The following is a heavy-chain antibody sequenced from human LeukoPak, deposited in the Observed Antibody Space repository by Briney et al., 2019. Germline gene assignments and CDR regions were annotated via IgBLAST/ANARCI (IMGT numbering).Heavy chain of an antibody. CDR2: MYYSGTT. CDR3: ATTDKNRYYINV. J-gene: IGHJ6*01. D-gene: IGHD2-21*01. CDR1: GNSINIYS. V-gene: IGHV4-59*12. Sequence: SETLSLTCTVSGNSINIYSWNWIRQSPEKGLEWIAYMYYSGTTNYNPSLENRAAISLDLSRHRFSLRLSSVTAADTAVYFCATTDKNRYYINVWGPGTTVIVSS.